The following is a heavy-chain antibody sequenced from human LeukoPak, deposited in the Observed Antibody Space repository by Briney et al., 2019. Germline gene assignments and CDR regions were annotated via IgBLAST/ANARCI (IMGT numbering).Heavy chain of an antibody. CDR2: ISSSGSTI. CDR1: GFTFSSYN. CDR3: ARDRRSGNDY. J-gene: IGHJ4*02. V-gene: IGHV3-48*03. Sequence: PGGSLRLSCAASGFTFSSYNMNWVRQAPGKGLEWVSYISSSGSTIYYADSVKGRFTISRDNAKNSLYLQMNSLRAEDTAVYYCARDRRSGNDYWGQGTLVTVSS. D-gene: IGHD3-10*01.